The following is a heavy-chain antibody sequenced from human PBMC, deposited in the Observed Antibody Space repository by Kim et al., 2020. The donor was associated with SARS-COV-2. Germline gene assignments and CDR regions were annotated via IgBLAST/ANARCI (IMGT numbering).Heavy chain of an antibody. D-gene: IGHD5-18*01. Sequence: SETLSLTCTVSGGSISSSSYYWGWIRQPPGKGLEWIGSIYYSGSTYYNPSLKSRVTISVDTSKNQFSLKLSSVTAADTAVYYCARRDTAMVTGDNWFDPWGQGTLVTVSS. J-gene: IGHJ5*02. CDR3: ARRDTAMVTGDNWFDP. CDR2: IYYSGST. CDR1: GGSISSSSYY. V-gene: IGHV4-39*01.